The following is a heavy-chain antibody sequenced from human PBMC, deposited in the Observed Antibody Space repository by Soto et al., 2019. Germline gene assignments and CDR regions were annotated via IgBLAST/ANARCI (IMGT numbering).Heavy chain of an antibody. CDR1: GFTLSSFW. V-gene: IGHV3-7*03. Sequence: GGSLRLSCAASGFTLSSFWMTWVRQAPGKGPEWVASIKQDGSETYYVDSVKGRFTISRDNPKNTLYLQMNSLRVGDTAVYYCARPPHGMDVWGQGTTVTVSS. CDR2: IKQDGSET. CDR3: ARPPHGMDV. J-gene: IGHJ6*02.